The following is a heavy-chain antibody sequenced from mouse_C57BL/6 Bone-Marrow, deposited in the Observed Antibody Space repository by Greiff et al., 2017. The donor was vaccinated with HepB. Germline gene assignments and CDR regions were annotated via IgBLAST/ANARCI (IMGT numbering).Heavy chain of an antibody. J-gene: IGHJ2*01. V-gene: IGHV1-52*01. CDR2: IDPSDSET. CDR3: ARWGDYDLDY. Sequence: VQLQQPGAELVRPGSSVKLSCKASGYTFTSYWMHWVKQRPIQGLEWIGNIDPSDSETHYNQKFKDKATLTVDKSSSTAYMQLSSLTSEDSAVYYCARWGDYDLDYWGQGTTLTVSS. D-gene: IGHD2-4*01. CDR1: GYTFTSYW.